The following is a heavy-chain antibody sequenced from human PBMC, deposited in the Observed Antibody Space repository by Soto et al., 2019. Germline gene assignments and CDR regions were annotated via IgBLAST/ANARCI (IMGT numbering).Heavy chain of an antibody. Sequence: SETLSLTCTVSGGSISSYYWSWIRQPPGKGLEWIGYIYYSGSTNYNPSLKSRVTISVDTSKNQFSLKLSSVTAADTAVYYCARWDTAMVTDYWGQGTLVTVSS. CDR2: IYYSGST. J-gene: IGHJ4*02. CDR3: ARWDTAMVTDY. CDR1: GGSISSYY. D-gene: IGHD5-18*01. V-gene: IGHV4-59*01.